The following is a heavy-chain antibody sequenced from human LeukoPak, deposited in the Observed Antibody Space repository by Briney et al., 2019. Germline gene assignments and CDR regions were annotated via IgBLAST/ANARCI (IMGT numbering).Heavy chain of an antibody. J-gene: IGHJ4*02. V-gene: IGHV3-21*05. D-gene: IGHD5-24*01. CDR3: ARTRDGPFDY. CDR2: ISDSSSFK. Sequence: GGSLRLSCAASGFTFSTYSMNWVRQAPGKGLEWISYISDSSSFKYYADSVKGRFIISRDNAKNSLYLRMNSLRAEDTAVYYCARTRDGPFDYWGQGTLVTVSS. CDR1: GFTFSTYS.